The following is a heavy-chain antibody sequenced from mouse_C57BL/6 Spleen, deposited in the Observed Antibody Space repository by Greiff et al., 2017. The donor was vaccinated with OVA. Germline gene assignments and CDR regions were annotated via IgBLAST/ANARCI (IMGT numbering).Heavy chain of an antibody. D-gene: IGHD1-1*01. CDR3: ARPYYYGSSYNYAMDY. V-gene: IGHV5-9*01. CDR1: GFTFSSYT. J-gene: IGHJ4*01. Sequence: EVQGVESGGGLVKPGGSLKLSCAASGFTFSSYTMSWVRQTPEKRLEWVATISGGGGNTYYPDSVKGRFTISRDNAKNTLYLQMSSLRSEDTALYYCARPYYYGSSYNYAMDYWGQGTSVTVSS. CDR2: ISGGGGNT.